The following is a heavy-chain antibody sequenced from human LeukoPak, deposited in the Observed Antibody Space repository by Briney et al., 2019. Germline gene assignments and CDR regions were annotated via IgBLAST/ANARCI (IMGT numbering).Heavy chain of an antibody. Sequence: SETLSLTCAVSGGSISTYYYNWIRQPPGRGLEWLGYIYYSGSTNYNPSLKSRVTISLDTSKNQFSLRLTSVSAADTAVYYCARAQFGEGAGWYFDLWGRGTLVAVSS. CDR2: IYYSGST. V-gene: IGHV4-59*01. D-gene: IGHD3-10*01. CDR3: ARAQFGEGAGWYFDL. J-gene: IGHJ2*01. CDR1: GGSISTYY.